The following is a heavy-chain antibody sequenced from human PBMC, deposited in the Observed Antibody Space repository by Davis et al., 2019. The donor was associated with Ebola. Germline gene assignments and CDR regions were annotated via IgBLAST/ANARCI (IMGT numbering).Heavy chain of an antibody. V-gene: IGHV6-1*01. CDR1: GDSVSGSSGA. J-gene: IGHJ4*02. CDR3: ARGWLRSGLDY. D-gene: IGHD3-22*01. Sequence: HSQTLSLTCAISGDSVSGSSGAWNWIRQSPSRGLEWLGRTYYSSKWYTDSTLSVKSRITISADTAKNQLSLHLDSVTPEDTAVYYCARGWLRSGLDYWGQGILVTVSS. CDR2: TYYSSKWYT.